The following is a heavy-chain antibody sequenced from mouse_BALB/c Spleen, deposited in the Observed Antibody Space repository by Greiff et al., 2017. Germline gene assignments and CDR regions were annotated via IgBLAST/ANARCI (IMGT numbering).Heavy chain of an antibody. D-gene: IGHD2-1*01. V-gene: IGHV3-6*02. CDR1: GYSITSCYY. Sequence: EVKLQESGPGLVKPSQSLSLTCSATGYSITSCYYWYWIRKFPGNQLEWMGYISYDGSNNYNPSLKNRISITRDTSKNQFFLKLNSVTTEDTATYYCARYGNYGDYWGQGTTLTVSS. J-gene: IGHJ2*01. CDR3: ARYGNYGDY. CDR2: ISYDGSN.